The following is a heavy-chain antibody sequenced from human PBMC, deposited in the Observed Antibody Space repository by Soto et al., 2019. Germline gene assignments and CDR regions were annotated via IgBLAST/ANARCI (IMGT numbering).Heavy chain of an antibody. D-gene: IGHD2-2*01. J-gene: IGHJ6*02. CDR2: ITWDSDTK. V-gene: IGHV3-9*01. CDR1: GFNFDDYT. Sequence: EMQLVESGGGLVQAGRSLRLSCVASGFNFDDYTMHWVRQVPGKGLEWVSGITWDSDTKGYADSVKGRFTISRDNGKNSLSLQMNSLRPEDTALYYCAKDLSTLTATASTFGMDVWGRGNTVTVSS. CDR3: AKDLSTLTATASTFGMDV.